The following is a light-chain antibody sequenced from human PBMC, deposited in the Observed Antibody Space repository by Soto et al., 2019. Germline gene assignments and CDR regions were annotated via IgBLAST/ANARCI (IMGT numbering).Light chain of an antibody. Sequence: DIQMTQSPSSLSASVGDRVTITCRASQTIITYLNWYQQRPGKAPKLLIYDASSLQSGVPSRFSGSGFGTDFTLTISSLQPEDFATYYCQQSYSTPRTFGQGTKVEIK. CDR2: DAS. CDR1: QTIITY. J-gene: IGKJ1*01. V-gene: IGKV1-39*01. CDR3: QQSYSTPRT.